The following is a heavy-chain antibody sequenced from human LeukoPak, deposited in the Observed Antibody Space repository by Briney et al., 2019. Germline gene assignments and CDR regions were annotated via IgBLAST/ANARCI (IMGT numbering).Heavy chain of an antibody. CDR3: ARGLGRFLEWLRWGYYYGMDV. V-gene: IGHV1-46*01. J-gene: IGHJ6*02. CDR2: INPSGGST. Sequence: GASVKVSCKASGYTFTSYYMHWVRQAPGQGLEWMGIINPSGGSTSYAQKFQGRVTMTRNTSISTAYMELSSLRSEDTAVYYCARGLGRFLEWLRWGYYYGMDVWGQGTTVTVSS. CDR1: GYTFTSYY. D-gene: IGHD3-3*01.